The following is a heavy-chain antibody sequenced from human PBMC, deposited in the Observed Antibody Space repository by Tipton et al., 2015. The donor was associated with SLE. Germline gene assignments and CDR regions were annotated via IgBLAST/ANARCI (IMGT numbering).Heavy chain of an antibody. V-gene: IGHV4-34*01. J-gene: IGHJ5*02. Sequence: LRLSCTVSGGSISSYYWNWIRQPPGKGLEWIGEINHSGSTNYNPSLKSRVTISVDTSKNQFSLKLSSVTAADTAVYYCASDCESLFSTFDPCGQGTLVTVSS. CDR3: ASDCESLFSTFDP. D-gene: IGHD2-21*02. CDR1: GGSISSYY. CDR2: INHSGST.